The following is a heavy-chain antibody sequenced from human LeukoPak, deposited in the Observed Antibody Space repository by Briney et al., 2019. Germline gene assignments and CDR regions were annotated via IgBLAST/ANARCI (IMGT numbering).Heavy chain of an antibody. V-gene: IGHV3-66*01. Sequence: GGSLRLSCAASGFTVSSNYMSWVRQAPGEGLEWVSVIYSGGRTYYADSVNGRFTISRDNSKNTVYLQMNSLRAEDTAVYYCARESSSGYYFSYWGPRTLVTFS. J-gene: IGHJ4*02. D-gene: IGHD3-22*01. CDR3: ARESSSGYYFSY. CDR1: GFTVSSNY. CDR2: IYSGGRT.